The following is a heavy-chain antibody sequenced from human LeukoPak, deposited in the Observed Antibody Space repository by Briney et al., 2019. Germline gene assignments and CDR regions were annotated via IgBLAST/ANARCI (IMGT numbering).Heavy chain of an antibody. CDR2: ISGSGGST. CDR1: GFTFSSYG. Sequence: PGGSLRLSCAASGFTFSSYGMSWVRQAPGKGLEWVSAISGSGGSTYYADSVKGRFTISRDNSKNTLYLQMNSLRAEDTAVYYCAKDLLAYYYGSGSPYYYYYYMDVWGKGTTVTISS. J-gene: IGHJ6*03. CDR3: AKDLLAYYYGSGSPYYYYYYMDV. V-gene: IGHV3-23*01. D-gene: IGHD3-10*01.